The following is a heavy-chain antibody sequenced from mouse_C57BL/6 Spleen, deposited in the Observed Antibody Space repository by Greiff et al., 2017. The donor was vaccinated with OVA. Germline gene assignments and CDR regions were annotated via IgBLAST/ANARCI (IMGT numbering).Heavy chain of an antibody. V-gene: IGHV1-69*01. CDR1: GYTFTSYW. D-gene: IGHD1-1*02. CDR3: ARFGGSPDYYAMDY. Sequence: QVQLQQPGAELVMPGASVKLSCKASGYTFTSYWMHWVKQRPGQGLEWIGEIDPSDSYTNYNQKFKGKSTLTVDKSSSTAYMQLSSLTSEDSAVDYCARFGGSPDYYAMDYWGQGTSVTVSS. J-gene: IGHJ4*01. CDR2: IDPSDSYT.